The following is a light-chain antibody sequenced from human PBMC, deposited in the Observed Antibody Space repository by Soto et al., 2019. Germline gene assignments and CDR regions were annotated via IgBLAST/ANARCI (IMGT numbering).Light chain of an antibody. CDR1: SSDVGGENY. V-gene: IGLV2-11*01. J-gene: IGLJ1*01. Sequence: QSALTQPRSVSGSPGQSVTISCTGTSSDVGGENYVSWYQHHPGKAPKLMIYDVSKRPSGVPDRFSGSKSGNTASLTISWLQAEDEADYYCCSYAGSYPYVFGTGTKVTVL. CDR3: CSYAGSYPYV. CDR2: DVS.